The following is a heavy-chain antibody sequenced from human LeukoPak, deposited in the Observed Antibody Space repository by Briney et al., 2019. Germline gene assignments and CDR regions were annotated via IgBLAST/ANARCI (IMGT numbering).Heavy chain of an antibody. CDR2: TYYRSKWYN. V-gene: IGHV6-1*01. CDR3: ARDRGSSWNKYFDY. J-gene: IGHJ4*02. D-gene: IGHD6-13*01. CDR1: GDSVSSNSAA. Sequence: SQTLSLTFAISGDSVSSNSAAWNWLRQSPSRGLEWLGRTYYRSKWYNDYAVSVKSRITINPDTSKNQFSLQLNSVTPEDTAVYYCARDRGSSWNKYFDYWGQGTLVTVSS.